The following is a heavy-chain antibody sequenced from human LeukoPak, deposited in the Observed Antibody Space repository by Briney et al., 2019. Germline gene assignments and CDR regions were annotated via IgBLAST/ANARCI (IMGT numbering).Heavy chain of an antibody. CDR1: GFTFSSYA. CDR3: ARDPYGDYVLDY. D-gene: IGHD4-17*01. Sequence: GGSLRLSXAASGFTFSSYAMSWVPQAPGKGLEWVSGISVSGVSTFYADSGKGRFTISRDNSKNTLHLQMNTLRADDPALYYCARDPYGDYVLDYWGQGTVVTVSS. V-gene: IGHV3-23*01. J-gene: IGHJ4*02. CDR2: ISVSGVST.